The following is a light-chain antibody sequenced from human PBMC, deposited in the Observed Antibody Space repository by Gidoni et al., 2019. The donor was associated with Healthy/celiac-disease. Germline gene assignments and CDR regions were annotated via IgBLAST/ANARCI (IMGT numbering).Light chain of an antibody. CDR1: QSLLHSNGYNY. CDR3: MQALQTSLT. Sequence: DIVMTQSLLSLPVTPGEPASISCRSSQSLLHSNGYNYLDWYLQKPGQSPQLLIYLGSNRASGVPDRFSGSGSGTDFTIKISRVEAEDVGVDYCMQALQTSLTFXGXTKVXIK. J-gene: IGKJ4*01. V-gene: IGKV2-28*01. CDR2: LGS.